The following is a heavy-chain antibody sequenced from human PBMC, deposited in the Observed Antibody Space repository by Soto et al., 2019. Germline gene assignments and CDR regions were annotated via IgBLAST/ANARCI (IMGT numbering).Heavy chain of an antibody. V-gene: IGHV3-21*01. CDR1: GFTFSSYS. CDR2: ISSSSSYV. CDR3: ARSNGNWFDP. D-gene: IGHD4-4*01. Sequence: GGSLRLSCAASGFTFSSYSMNWVRQAPGKGLEWVSSISSSSSYVYYADSVKGRFTISRDNAKNSLYLQMNSLRAEDTAVYYCARSNGNWFDPWGQGTLVTVSS. J-gene: IGHJ5*02.